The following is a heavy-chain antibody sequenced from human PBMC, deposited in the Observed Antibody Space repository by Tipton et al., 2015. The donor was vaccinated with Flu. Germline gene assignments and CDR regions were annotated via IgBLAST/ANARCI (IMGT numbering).Heavy chain of an antibody. CDR1: GGSISSGSYY. CDR2: IYTSGST. CDR3: ASQYSSSWYAAFDI. Sequence: LRLSCTVSGGSISSGSYYWSWIRQPAGKGLEWIGRIYTSGSTNYSPSLKSRVTISVDTSKNQFSLQLSSVTAADTAVYYCASQYSSSWYAAFDIWGQGTMVTVSS. D-gene: IGHD6-13*01. J-gene: IGHJ3*02. V-gene: IGHV4-61*02.